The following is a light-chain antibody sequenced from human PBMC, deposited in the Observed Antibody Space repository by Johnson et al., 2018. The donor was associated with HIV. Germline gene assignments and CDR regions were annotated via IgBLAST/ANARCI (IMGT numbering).Light chain of an antibody. CDR3: GTWDSSLSAGV. V-gene: IGLV1-51*01. CDR1: SSNIGNNY. CDR2: DNN. J-gene: IGLJ1*01. Sequence: QLVLTQPPSVSAAPGQKVTISCSGSSSNIGNNYVSWYQQLPGTAPKVLIYDNNKRPSGIPDRFSGSKSGTSATLGITGLQTGDEADYYCGTWDSSLSAGVFGTGTKVTVL.